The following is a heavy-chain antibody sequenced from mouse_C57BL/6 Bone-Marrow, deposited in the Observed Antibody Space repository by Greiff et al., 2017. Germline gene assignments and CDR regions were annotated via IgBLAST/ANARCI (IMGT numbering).Heavy chain of an antibody. D-gene: IGHD1-1*01. CDR2: IYPRSGNT. CDR3: ARPPYYYGGSYFAY. J-gene: IGHJ3*01. Sequence: QVQLQQSGAELARPGASVKLSCKASGYTFTSYGISWVKQRTGQGLEWIGEIYPRSGNTYYNAKFKGKATLTADKSSSTAYMELRILTSEDTAVYFCARPPYYYGGSYFAYWGQGTLVTVSA. CDR1: GYTFTSYG. V-gene: IGHV1-81*01.